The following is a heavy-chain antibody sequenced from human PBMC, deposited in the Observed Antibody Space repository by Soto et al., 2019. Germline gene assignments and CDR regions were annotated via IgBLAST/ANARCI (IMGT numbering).Heavy chain of an antibody. D-gene: IGHD3-10*01. J-gene: IGHJ4*02. Sequence: LGGSLRLSCAASGFTFSSYSMSWVRQAPGKGLEWVSGFRTGGDDGTTYYADSVKGRFTISRDNSKNTLFPQMNSLRAEDTAIYYCAKKVNSGPGSQYFDYWGQGTLVTVS. CDR1: GFTFSSYS. V-gene: IGHV3-23*01. CDR3: AKKVNSGPGSQYFDY. CDR2: FRTGGDDGTT.